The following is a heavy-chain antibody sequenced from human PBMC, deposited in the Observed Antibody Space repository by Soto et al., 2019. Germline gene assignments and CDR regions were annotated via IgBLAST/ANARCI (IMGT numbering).Heavy chain of an antibody. Sequence: QVQLQESGPGLVKPSQTLSLTCTVSGGSISSGGYYWSWIRQHPGKGLEWIGYIYYSGSTYYNPSLESRVTISVDTSKNQFSLKLSSVTAADTAVYYCARGELGRGDAFDIWGQGTMVTVSS. CDR2: IYYSGST. CDR1: GGSISSGGYY. J-gene: IGHJ3*02. D-gene: IGHD7-27*01. V-gene: IGHV4-31*03. CDR3: ARGELGRGDAFDI.